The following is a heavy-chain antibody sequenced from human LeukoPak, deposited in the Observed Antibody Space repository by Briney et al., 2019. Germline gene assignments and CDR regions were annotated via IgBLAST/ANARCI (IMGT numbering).Heavy chain of an antibody. CDR1: GYTFTGYY. V-gene: IGHV1-2*02. D-gene: IGHD2-2*01. CDR3: ATVVPAAVSGIDP. J-gene: IGHJ5*02. Sequence: ASVKVSCKASGYTFTGYYMHWVRQAPGQGLEWMGWINPNSGGTNYAQKFQGRVTMTRDTSISTAYMELSRLRSDDTAVYYCATVVPAAVSGIDPWGQGTLVTVSS. CDR2: INPNSGGT.